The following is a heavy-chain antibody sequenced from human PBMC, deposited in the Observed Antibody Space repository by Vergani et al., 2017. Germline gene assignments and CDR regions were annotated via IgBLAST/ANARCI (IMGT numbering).Heavy chain of an antibody. D-gene: IGHD3-10*01. CDR3: AREWGWYGSGSYYKFVDDTGRKFDP. V-gene: IGHV4-34*01. CDR2: INHSGST. CDR1: GGSFSGYY. J-gene: IGHJ5*02. Sequence: QVQLQQWGAGLLKPSETLSLTCAVYGGSFSGYYWSWIRQPPGKGLEWIGEINHSGSTNYNPSLKSRVTISVDTSKNQFSLKLSSVTAADTAVYYCAREWGWYGSGSYYKFVDDTGRKFDPWGQGTLVTVSS.